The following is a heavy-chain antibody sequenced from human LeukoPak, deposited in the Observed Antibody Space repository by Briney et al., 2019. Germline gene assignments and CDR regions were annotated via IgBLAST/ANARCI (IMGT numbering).Heavy chain of an antibody. V-gene: IGHV4-59*01. CDR1: GGSISSYY. D-gene: IGHD6-13*01. CDR3: AREVAAAGLDY. Sequence: SETLSLTCTVSGGSISSYYWSWIRQPPGKGLERIGYIYYSGSTNYNPSLKSRVTISVDTSKNQFSLKLSSVTAADTAVYYCAREVAAAGLDYWGQGTLVTVSS. J-gene: IGHJ4*02. CDR2: IYYSGST.